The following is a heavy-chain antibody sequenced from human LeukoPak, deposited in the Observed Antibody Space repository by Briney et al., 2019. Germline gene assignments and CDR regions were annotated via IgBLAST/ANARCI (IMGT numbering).Heavy chain of an antibody. CDR1: GFAFGDYA. V-gene: IGHV3-48*03. J-gene: IGHJ4*02. CDR2: ISSSGSTI. D-gene: IGHD3-22*01. Sequence: GGSLRLSCTASGFAFGDYAMSWVRQGPGKGLEWVSYISSSGSTIYYADSVKGRFTISRDNAKNSLYLQMNSLRAEDTAVYYCAIDYYDASFDYWGQGTLVTVSS. CDR3: AIDYYDASFDY.